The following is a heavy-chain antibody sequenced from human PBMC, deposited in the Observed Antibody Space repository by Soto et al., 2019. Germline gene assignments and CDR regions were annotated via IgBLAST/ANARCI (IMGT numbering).Heavy chain of an antibody. CDR2: ISYDGSNK. Sequence: PGGSLRLSCAASGFTFSSYGMHWVRQAPGKGLEWVAVISYDGSNKYYADSVKGRFTISRDNSKNTLYLQMNSLRAEDTAVYYCAKDGYNWNYRGYYYGMDGWGQGSTVTVSS. J-gene: IGHJ6*02. CDR3: AKDGYNWNYRGYYYGMDG. V-gene: IGHV3-30*18. CDR1: GFTFSSYG. D-gene: IGHD1-7*01.